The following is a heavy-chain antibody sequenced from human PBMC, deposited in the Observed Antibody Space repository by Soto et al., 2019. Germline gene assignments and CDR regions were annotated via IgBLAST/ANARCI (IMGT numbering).Heavy chain of an antibody. J-gene: IGHJ6*02. CDR1: GFTFSIYG. CDR2: MWYDGRKE. Sequence: QVQLVESGGGVVQPGGSLRLSCAASGFTFSIYGFHWVRQAPGQGLEWVALMWYDGRKEYYSDSVKGRFTLSRDNSKNTLFLQRDSLRPEETGLYFCARNSGTYGMDVWGRGTTVIVSS. CDR3: ARNSGTYGMDV. V-gene: IGHV3-33*01. D-gene: IGHD5-12*01.